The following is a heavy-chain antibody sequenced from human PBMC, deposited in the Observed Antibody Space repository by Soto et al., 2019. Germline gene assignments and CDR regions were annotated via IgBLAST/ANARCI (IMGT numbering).Heavy chain of an antibody. D-gene: IGHD2-8*01. CDR2: IYYTGST. V-gene: IGHV4-39*07. CDR3: ARARANSVFGYYYGMDV. J-gene: IGHJ6*02. CDR1: GGSIGSNNYY. Sequence: SETLSLTCTVSGGSIGSNNYYWAWIRQPPGKGLEWIGSIYYTGSTYYNPSLKSRVTISVDTSKNQFSLNLSSVTAADTALYYCARARANSVFGYYYGMDVWGQGTTVTVSS.